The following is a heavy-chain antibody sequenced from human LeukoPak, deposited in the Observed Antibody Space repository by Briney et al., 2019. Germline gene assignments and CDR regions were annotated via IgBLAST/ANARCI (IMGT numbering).Heavy chain of an antibody. CDR2: INHSGST. D-gene: IGHD3-10*01. CDR3: ARELGYGSGSIVDY. CDR1: GGSFSGYY. Sequence: SETLSLTCAVYGGSFSGYYWSWIRQPPGEGLEWSGEINHSGSTNYNPSLKSRVTISVDTSKNQFSLKLSSVTAADTAVYYCARELGYGSGSIVDYWGQGTLVTVSS. J-gene: IGHJ4*02. V-gene: IGHV4-34*01.